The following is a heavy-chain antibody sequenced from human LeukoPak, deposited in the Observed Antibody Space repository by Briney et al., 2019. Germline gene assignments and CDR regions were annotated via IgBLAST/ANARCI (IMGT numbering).Heavy chain of an antibody. J-gene: IGHJ3*02. V-gene: IGHV1-18*01. D-gene: IGHD3-22*01. CDR3: ASLKNYYDSSGYLVTDAFDI. CDR1: GYTFTTYN. CDR2: ISGYNGNT. Sequence: ASVKVSCKASGYTFTTYNINWVRQAPGQGLELMGWISGYNGNTNYAQKLQGRVTMTTDTSTSTAAMELRSLKSDDTAVYYCASLKNYYDSSGYLVTDAFDIWGQGTMVTVSS.